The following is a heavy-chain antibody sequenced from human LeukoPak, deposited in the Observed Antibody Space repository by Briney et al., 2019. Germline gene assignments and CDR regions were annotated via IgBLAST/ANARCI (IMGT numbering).Heavy chain of an antibody. CDR1: GYTFTSYG. CDR2: ISAYNGNT. Sequence: ASVKVSCKASGYTFTSYGISWVRQAPGQGLEWMGWISAYNGNTNYAQKLQGRVTMTTNTSTSTAYMELRSLRSDDTAVYYCARDWRGGPNPLFDYWGQGTLVTVSS. J-gene: IGHJ4*02. V-gene: IGHV1-18*01. CDR3: ARDWRGGPNPLFDY.